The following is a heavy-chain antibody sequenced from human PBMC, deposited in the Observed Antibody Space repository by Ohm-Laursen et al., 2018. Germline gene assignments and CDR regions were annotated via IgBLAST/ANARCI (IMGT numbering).Heavy chain of an antibody. V-gene: IGHV4-4*07. Sequence: SQTLSLTWAVSGGSISSYYWSWIRQPAGKGLEWIGRIYTSGSTNYNPSLKSRVTLSVDTSKNQFSLKLSSVTAADTAVYYCASAYGGYLTPDAFDIWGQGTMVTVSS. CDR2: IYTSGST. CDR3: ASAYGGYLTPDAFDI. J-gene: IGHJ3*02. CDR1: GGSISSYY. D-gene: IGHD5-12*01.